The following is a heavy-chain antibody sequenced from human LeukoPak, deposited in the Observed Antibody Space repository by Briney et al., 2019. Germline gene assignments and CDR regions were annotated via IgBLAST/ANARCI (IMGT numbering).Heavy chain of an antibody. CDR1: GGSINNYF. CDR2: ISYSGST. J-gene: IGHJ5*02. CDR3: ARDNYGGVTKFDP. Sequence: PSETLSLTCAVSGGSINNYFWSLIRQPPGKGQEWIGYISYSGSTNYNPSLKSRVTISVDTSKNQFSLKLNSVTTADTAVYYCARDNYGGVTKFDPWGQGALVTVSS. D-gene: IGHD3-16*01. V-gene: IGHV4-59*01.